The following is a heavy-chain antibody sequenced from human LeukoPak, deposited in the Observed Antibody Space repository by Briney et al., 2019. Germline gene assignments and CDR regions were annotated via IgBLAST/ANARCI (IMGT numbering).Heavy chain of an antibody. CDR3: ARDLGYNFDY. J-gene: IGHJ4*02. D-gene: IGHD2-15*01. CDR2: ISGRDGST. Sequence: PGGSLRLSCAASGFTFSSSAMSWVRQTPGKGLEWVSAISGRDGSTYYADSVKGRFSISRDNAKNSLYLQMNSLRAEDTTVYYCARDLGYNFDYWGQGTLVTVSS. CDR1: GFTFSSSA. V-gene: IGHV3-23*01.